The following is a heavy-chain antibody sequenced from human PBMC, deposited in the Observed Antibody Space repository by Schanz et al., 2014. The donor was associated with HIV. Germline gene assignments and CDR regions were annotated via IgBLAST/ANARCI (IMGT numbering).Heavy chain of an antibody. CDR1: GFIFSSYG. Sequence: EVQLLESGGGLVQPGGSLRLSCGASGFIFSSYGMSWVRQAPRKGLEWVSLIGSGGGRRYYADSVKGRFTISRDNSKNTVYLQMTGLRAEDTAVYYCAREYYSRNWNWFDPWGQGTLATVSS. D-gene: IGHD6-13*01. J-gene: IGHJ5*02. CDR3: AREYYSRNWNWFDP. CDR2: IGSGGGRR. V-gene: IGHV3-23*01.